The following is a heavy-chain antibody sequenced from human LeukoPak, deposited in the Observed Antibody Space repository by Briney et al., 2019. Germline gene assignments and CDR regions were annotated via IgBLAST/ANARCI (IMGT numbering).Heavy chain of an antibody. CDR2: IIPILGIA. J-gene: IGHJ4*02. CDR1: GGTFSSYA. V-gene: IGHV1-69*04. D-gene: IGHD4-17*01. CDR3: ARDGTVTTLNFDY. Sequence: SVKVSCKASGGTFSSYAISWVRPAPGQGLEWMGRIIPILGIANYAQKFQGRVTITADKSTSTAYMELSSLRSEDTAVYYCARDGTVTTLNFDYWGQGTLVTVSS.